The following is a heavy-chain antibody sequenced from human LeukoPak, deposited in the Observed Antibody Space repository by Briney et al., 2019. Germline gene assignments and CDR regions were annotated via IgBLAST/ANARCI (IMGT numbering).Heavy chain of an antibody. Sequence: SETLSLTCTVSGGSISSGDYYWSWIRQPPGKCLEWIGYIYYSGSTYYNPSLKSRVTISVDTSKNQFSLKLSSVTAADTAVYYCARVDCSSTSCYTGDAFDIWGQGTMVTVSS. D-gene: IGHD2-2*02. CDR3: ARVDCSSTSCYTGDAFDI. CDR2: IYYSGST. V-gene: IGHV4-30-4*08. CDR1: GGSISSGDYY. J-gene: IGHJ3*02.